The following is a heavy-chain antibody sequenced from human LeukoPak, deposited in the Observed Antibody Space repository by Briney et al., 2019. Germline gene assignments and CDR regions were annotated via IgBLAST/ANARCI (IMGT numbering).Heavy chain of an antibody. Sequence: GGSLRLSCAASGFTFSSYSLSWVRQPPGKGLEWVSVIYSGGSTYYADSVKGRFTISRDNSKNTLYLQMNSLRAEDTAVYYCARGRGACDYWGQGTLVTVSS. J-gene: IGHJ4*02. CDR2: IYSGGST. V-gene: IGHV3-53*01. CDR1: GFTFSSYS. CDR3: ARGRGACDY. D-gene: IGHD1-26*01.